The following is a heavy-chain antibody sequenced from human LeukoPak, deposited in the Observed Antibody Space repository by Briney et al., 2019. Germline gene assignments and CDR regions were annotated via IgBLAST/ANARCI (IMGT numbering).Heavy chain of an antibody. CDR2: ISYDGSNN. V-gene: IGHV3-30-3*01. J-gene: IGHJ4*02. CDR3: ARDASPLIAARRGFDY. D-gene: IGHD6-6*01. CDR1: GFSSSGHA. Sequence: PGGSLRLSCAASGFSSSGHAMHWVRQAPGKGLEWVAVISYDGSNNYFADSVKGRFTVSRDNSKSTLHLQMNSLRTEDTAVYYCARDASPLIAARRGFDYWGQGTLVTVSS.